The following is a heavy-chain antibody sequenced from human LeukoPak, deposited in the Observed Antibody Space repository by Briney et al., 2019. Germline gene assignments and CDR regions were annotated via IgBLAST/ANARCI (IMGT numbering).Heavy chain of an antibody. CDR2: IYYSGNT. CDR1: GGSISSSSCY. Sequence: SETLSLTCTVSGGSISSSSCYWGWTRQPPGKGLEWIGSIYYSGNTYYNPSLKSRVTISVDTSKNQFSLKLSSVTAADTAVYYCARHYDFWSGYLGAFDIWGQGTMVTVSS. D-gene: IGHD3-3*01. CDR3: ARHYDFWSGYLGAFDI. V-gene: IGHV4-39*01. J-gene: IGHJ3*02.